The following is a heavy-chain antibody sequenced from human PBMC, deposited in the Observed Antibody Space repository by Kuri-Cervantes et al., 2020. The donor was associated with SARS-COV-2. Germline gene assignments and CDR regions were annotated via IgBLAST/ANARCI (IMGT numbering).Heavy chain of an antibody. CDR2: IYPGDSDT. Sequence: GEALKISCKGSGYSFTSYLIGWVRQMPGKGLEWMGIIYPGDSDTRYSPSFQGQVTISADKSISTAYLQWSSLKASDTAMYYCARRPYYDFWSGYPLNFDYWGQGTLVTVSS. CDR3: ARRPYYDFWSGYPLNFDY. J-gene: IGHJ4*02. D-gene: IGHD3-3*01. CDR1: GYSFTSYL. V-gene: IGHV5-51*01.